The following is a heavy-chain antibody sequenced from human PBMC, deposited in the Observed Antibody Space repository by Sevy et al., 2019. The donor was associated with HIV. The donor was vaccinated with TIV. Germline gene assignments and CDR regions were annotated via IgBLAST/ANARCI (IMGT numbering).Heavy chain of an antibody. D-gene: IGHD3-16*01. CDR2: ISYDGSNK. V-gene: IGHV3-30-3*01. CDR3: ARIYYDYVWGDY. Sequence: GGSLRLSCAASGFTFSSYAIHWVRQAPGKGLEWVAVISYDGSNKYYADSVKGRCTISRDNSKNTLYLQMNSLRAEDKAEYYCARIYYDYVWGDYWGQGTLVTVSS. CDR1: GFTFSSYA. J-gene: IGHJ4*02.